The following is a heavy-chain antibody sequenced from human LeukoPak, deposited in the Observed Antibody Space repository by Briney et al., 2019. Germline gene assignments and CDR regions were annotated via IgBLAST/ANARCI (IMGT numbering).Heavy chain of an antibody. CDR3: ARLCGGSCYSGGDY. D-gene: IGHD2-15*01. CDR1: GFTFSSYA. Sequence: GGPLRLSCAASGFTFSSYAMHWVRQAPGKGLEWVAVISYDGSNKYYADSVKGRFTISRDNSKNTLYLQMNSLRAEDTAVYYCARLCGGSCYSGGDYWGQGTLVTVSS. J-gene: IGHJ4*02. CDR2: ISYDGSNK. V-gene: IGHV3-30*01.